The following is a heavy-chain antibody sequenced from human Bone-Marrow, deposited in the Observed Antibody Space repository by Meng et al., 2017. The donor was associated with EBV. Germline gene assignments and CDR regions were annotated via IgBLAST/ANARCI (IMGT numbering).Heavy chain of an antibody. J-gene: IGHJ4*02. V-gene: IGHV4-39*07. CDR2: IYYSGST. CDR1: GCSIRSGSSY. D-gene: IGHD6-13*01. Sequence: LPGAGPGRGKPSRALSPTATVPGCSIRSGSSYLGWIRQPPGKELEWIGSIYYSGSTYYNPSLKSRDTITGETSKHQFSLKLSSVTAADTAVYYCARTPRSSSHLFDYWGQGTLVTVSS. CDR3: ARTPRSSSHLFDY.